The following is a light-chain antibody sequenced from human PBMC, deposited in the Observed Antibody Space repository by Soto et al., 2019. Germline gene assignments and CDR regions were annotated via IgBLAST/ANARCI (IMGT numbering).Light chain of an antibody. V-gene: IGLV1-44*01. Sequence: QSVLTQPPSASGTPRQRVTISCSTSSSNLGDNTVNWYQQVPGTAPKLLIYSYDQRPSGVPDRFSGSKSGTSASLAISGLQSEDEADYYCAAWDASLDGYVFGTGTKSPS. CDR3: AAWDASLDGYV. CDR1: SSNLGDNT. J-gene: IGLJ1*01. CDR2: SYD.